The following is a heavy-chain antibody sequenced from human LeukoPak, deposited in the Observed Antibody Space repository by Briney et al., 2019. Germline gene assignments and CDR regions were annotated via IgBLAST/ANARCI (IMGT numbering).Heavy chain of an antibody. D-gene: IGHD3-22*01. J-gene: IGHJ4*02. CDR2: ISSSGSTI. CDR1: GFTFSDYY. CDR3: AKETYYYDSSGYQ. V-gene: IGHV3-11*01. Sequence: GGSLRLSCAASGFTFSDYYMSWIRQAPGKGLEWVSYISSSGSTIYYADSVKGRFTISRDNAKNSLYLQMNSLRAEDTAVYYCAKETYYYDSSGYQWGQGTLVTVSS.